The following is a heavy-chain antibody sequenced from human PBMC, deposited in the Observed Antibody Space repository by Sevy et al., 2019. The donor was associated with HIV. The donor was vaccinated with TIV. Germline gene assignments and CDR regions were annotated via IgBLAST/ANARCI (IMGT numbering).Heavy chain of an antibody. CDR3: ARGGGVGATKKDYYYMDV. CDR1: GFTFSDHY. Sequence: GGSLRLSCAASGFTFSDHYMNWVRQAPGKGLEWVGRSRNKTNSYTTEYAASVKGRFTISRDDSKNSLYLQMNSLKTEDRAVYFCARGGGVGATKKDYYYMDVWGKGTTVTVSS. D-gene: IGHD1-26*01. V-gene: IGHV3-72*01. CDR2: SRNKTNSYTT. J-gene: IGHJ6*03.